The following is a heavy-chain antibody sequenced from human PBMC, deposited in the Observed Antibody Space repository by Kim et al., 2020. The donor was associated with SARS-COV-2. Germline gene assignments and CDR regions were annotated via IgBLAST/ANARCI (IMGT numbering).Heavy chain of an antibody. J-gene: IGHJ6*02. Sequence: ADSVKGRFTISRDNAKNSLYLQMNSLRAEDTALYYCAKDTSAVSYDGMDVWGQGTAVTVSS. D-gene: IGHD6-19*01. V-gene: IGHV3-9*01. CDR3: AKDTSAVSYDGMDV.